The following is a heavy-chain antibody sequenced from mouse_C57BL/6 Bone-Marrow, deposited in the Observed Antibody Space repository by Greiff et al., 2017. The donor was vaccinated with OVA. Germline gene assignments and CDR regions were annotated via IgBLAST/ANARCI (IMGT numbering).Heavy chain of an antibody. J-gene: IGHJ3*01. CDR3: ARNGILRSFAY. V-gene: IGHV2-2*01. Sequence: QVQLQQSGPGLVQPSQILSITCTVSGFSLTSYGVHWVRQSPGKGLEWLGVIWSGGSTDYNAAFISRLSISKDNSKSQVFFKMNSLQADDTAIYYCARNGILRSFAYWGQGTLVTVSA. D-gene: IGHD1-1*01. CDR1: GFSLTSYG. CDR2: IWSGGST.